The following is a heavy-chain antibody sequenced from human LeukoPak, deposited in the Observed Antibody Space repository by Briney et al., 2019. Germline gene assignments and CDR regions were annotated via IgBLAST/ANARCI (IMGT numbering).Heavy chain of an antibody. Sequence: GGSLRLSCAASGFTFSDYYMSWIRQAPGKGLEWVSYISSSGSTIYYADSVKGRFTISRDNDKNSLYLQMNSLRAEDTAVYYCAREGYYYDSSGYYFDYWGQGTLVTVSS. D-gene: IGHD3-22*01. CDR2: ISSSGSTI. V-gene: IGHV3-11*01. J-gene: IGHJ4*02. CDR1: GFTFSDYY. CDR3: AREGYYYDSSGYYFDY.